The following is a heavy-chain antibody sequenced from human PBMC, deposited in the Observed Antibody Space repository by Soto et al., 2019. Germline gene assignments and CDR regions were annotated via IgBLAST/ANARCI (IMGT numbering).Heavy chain of an antibody. V-gene: IGHV1-2*04. CDR1: GYTFTGYY. CDR2: INPNSGGT. CDR3: ARHDCISSSCYYYYYYGMDV. Sequence: ASVKVSCKASGYTFTGYYMHWVRQAPGQGFEWMGWINPNSGGTNYAQKFQGWVTMTRDTSISTAYMELSRLRSDDTAVYYCARHDCISSSCYYYYYYGMDVWGQGTTVTVSS. D-gene: IGHD2-2*01. J-gene: IGHJ6*02.